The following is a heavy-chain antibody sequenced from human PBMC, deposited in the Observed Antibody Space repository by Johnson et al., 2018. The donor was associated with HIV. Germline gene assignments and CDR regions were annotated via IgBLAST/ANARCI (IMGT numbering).Heavy chain of an antibody. D-gene: IGHD4-17*01. CDR1: GFTFSSYA. CDR3: ARDSPVYGDYLPNNAFDI. J-gene: IGHJ3*02. V-gene: IGHV3-30*03. Sequence: QVQLVESGGGLVQPGGSLRLSCAASGFTFSSYAMSWVRQAPGKGLEWVAVISYDGSNKYYADSVKGRFTISRDISKNTVFLQMNSLRAQDTAVYYCARDSPVYGDYLPNNAFDIWGQGTMVTVSS. CDR2: ISYDGSNK.